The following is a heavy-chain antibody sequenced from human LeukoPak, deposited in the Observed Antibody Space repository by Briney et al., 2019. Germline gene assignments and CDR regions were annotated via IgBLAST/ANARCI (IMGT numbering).Heavy chain of an antibody. CDR2: IGGSGDST. V-gene: IGHV3-23*01. CDR3: AKEFRGGWPFDY. D-gene: IGHD6-19*01. CDR1: GFTFSSNA. Sequence: GGSLRLSCGASGFTFSSNAMSWVRQAPGKGLEWVSGIGGSGDSTYYADSVKGRFTISRDNSKNMLFLQMNSLRADDTAIYYCAKEFRGGWPFDYWGQGTLVTVSS. J-gene: IGHJ4*02.